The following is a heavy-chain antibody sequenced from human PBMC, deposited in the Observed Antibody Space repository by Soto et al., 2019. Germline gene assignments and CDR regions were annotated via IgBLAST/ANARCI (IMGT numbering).Heavy chain of an antibody. Sequence: QITLKESGPTLVEPTQTLTLTCTFSGFSLITTGSGVAWIRQPPGKALEWLAFIYWDDDKRYSPSLKSRLNITKDTSKNQVVLTMTKMDPVETGTYFCVHLMTAVTTLGMDVWGQGTAVTVSS. CDR3: VHLMTAVTTLGMDV. J-gene: IGHJ6*02. CDR2: IYWDDDK. D-gene: IGHD4-17*01. V-gene: IGHV2-5*02. CDR1: GFSLITTGSG.